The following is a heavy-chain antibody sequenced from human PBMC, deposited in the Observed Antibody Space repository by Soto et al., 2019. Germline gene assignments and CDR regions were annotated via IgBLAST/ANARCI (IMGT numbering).Heavy chain of an antibody. J-gene: IGHJ6*01. CDR3: ARPLEQWQLGFGMDV. D-gene: IGHD6-19*01. Sequence: AGGSLRLSCAASGFTLSTYGMHWVRQAPGKGLEWVAVVWYDGSKKYYADSVKGRFTVSRDNSKNTLYLQMNSLRAEDTAVYYCARPLEQWQLGFGMDVWGQGSLVTVSS. CDR1: GFTLSTYG. CDR2: VWYDGSKK. V-gene: IGHV3-33*01.